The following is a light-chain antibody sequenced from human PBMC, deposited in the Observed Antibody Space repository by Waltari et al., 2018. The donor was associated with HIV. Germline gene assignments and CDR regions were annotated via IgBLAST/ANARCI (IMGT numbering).Light chain of an antibody. CDR3: QQYNNWPPWT. CDR2: DAS. J-gene: IGKJ1*01. CDR1: QSISNNY. Sequence: EIVLTQSPATLFLSPGERATLSCGASQSISNNYLAWYQRKPCQAPRFLMYDASKRATGIPDRFRGSGSGTDFTLIISSLQSEDFAVYYCQQYNNWPPWTFGQVTKVEIK. V-gene: IGKV3D-20*01.